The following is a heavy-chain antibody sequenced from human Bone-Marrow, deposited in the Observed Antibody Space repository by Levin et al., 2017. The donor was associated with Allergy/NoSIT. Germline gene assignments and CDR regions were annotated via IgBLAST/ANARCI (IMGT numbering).Heavy chain of an antibody. D-gene: IGHD5-12*01. V-gene: IGHV3-74*01. J-gene: IGHJ4*02. CDR3: ARARLIYNGYDPFDY. CDR1: GFTFNTYW. CDR2: INTDGSST. Sequence: AGGSLRLSCAASGFTFNTYWMHWVRQAPGKGLVWVSRINTDGSSTSYADSVKGRLTISRDNAKNTLSLQMNSLRAEDTAVYYCARARLIYNGYDPFDYWGQGTLVTVSP.